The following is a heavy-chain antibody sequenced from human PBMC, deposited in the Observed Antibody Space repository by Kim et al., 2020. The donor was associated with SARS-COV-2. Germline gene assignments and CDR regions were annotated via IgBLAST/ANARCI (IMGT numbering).Heavy chain of an antibody. CDR2: IYPGDSDT. CDR1: GYSFTSYW. J-gene: IGHJ6*02. V-gene: IGHV5-51*01. CDR3: ARQLRKGGYSGYDYIYYGMDV. D-gene: IGHD5-12*01. Sequence: GESLKISCKGSGYSFTSYWIGWVRQMPGKGLEWMGIIYPGDSDTRYSPSFQGQVTISADKSISTAYLQWSSLKASDTAMYYCARQLRKGGYSGYDYIYYGMDVWGQGTTVTVSS.